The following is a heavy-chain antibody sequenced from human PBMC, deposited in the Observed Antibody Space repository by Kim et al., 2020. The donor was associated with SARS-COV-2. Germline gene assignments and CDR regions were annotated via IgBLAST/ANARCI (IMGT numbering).Heavy chain of an antibody. Sequence: GGSLRLSCAASGFTFSSYGMHWVRQAPGKGLEWVAVISYDGSNKYYADSVKGRFTISRDNSKNTLYLQMNSLRAEDTAVYYCAAGSIGYYYDEYFQHWG. J-gene: IGHJ1*01. CDR1: GFTFSSYG. V-gene: IGHV3-30*03. D-gene: IGHD3-22*01. CDR2: ISYDGSNK. CDR3: AAGSIGYYYDEYFQH.